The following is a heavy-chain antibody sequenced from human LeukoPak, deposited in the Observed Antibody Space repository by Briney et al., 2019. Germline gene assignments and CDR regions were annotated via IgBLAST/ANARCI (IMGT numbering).Heavy chain of an antibody. D-gene: IGHD4-23*01. CDR3: ARVGGNPTEFDY. CDR1: GFTFSSYS. J-gene: IGHJ4*02. CDR2: ISSSSSYI. Sequence: PGGSLRLSCAASGFTFSSYSMNWVRQAPGKGLEWVSSISSSSSYIYYADSVKGRFTISRDNAKNSLYLQMNSLRAEDTAVYYCARVGGNPTEFDYWGQGTLVTVSS. V-gene: IGHV3-21*01.